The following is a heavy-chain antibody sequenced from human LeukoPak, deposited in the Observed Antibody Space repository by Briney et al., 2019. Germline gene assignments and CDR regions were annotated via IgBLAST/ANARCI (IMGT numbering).Heavy chain of an antibody. D-gene: IGHD5-18*01. V-gene: IGHV3-23*01. Sequence: GGSLRLSCAASGFTVSSNYMSWVRQAPGKGLEWVSAISGSGGSTYYADSVKGRFTISRDNSKNTLYLQMNSLRAEDTAVYYCANTRGYSYGSFDYWGQGTLVTVSS. CDR2: ISGSGGST. J-gene: IGHJ4*02. CDR1: GFTVSSNY. CDR3: ANTRGYSYGSFDY.